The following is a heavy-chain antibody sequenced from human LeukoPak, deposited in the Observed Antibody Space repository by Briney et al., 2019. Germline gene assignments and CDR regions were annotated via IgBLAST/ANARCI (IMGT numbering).Heavy chain of an antibody. J-gene: IGHJ3*02. V-gene: IGHV3-30*03. D-gene: IGHD1-1*01. CDR3: ARDPSGTDAFDI. Sequence: GGSLRLSRAASGFTFSSYSMNWVRQAPGKGLEWVAVISYDGSNKYYADSVKGRFTISRDNSKNTLYLQMNSLRAEDTAVYYCARDPSGTDAFDIWGQGTMVAVSS. CDR2: ISYDGSNK. CDR1: GFTFSSYS.